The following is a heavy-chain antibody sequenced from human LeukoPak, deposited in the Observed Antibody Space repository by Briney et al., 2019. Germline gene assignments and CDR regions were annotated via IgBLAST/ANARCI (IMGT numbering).Heavy chain of an antibody. CDR3: ARETSQKGAHYMDV. D-gene: IGHD3-16*01. Sequence: SETLSLTCAVYGGSFSGYYWSWIRQLPGKGLEWIGEINHSGSTNYNPSLKSRVTISVDTSKNQFSLKLSSVTAADTAVYYCARETSQKGAHYMDVWGKGTTVTISS. CDR1: GGSFSGYY. V-gene: IGHV4-34*01. CDR2: INHSGST. J-gene: IGHJ6*03.